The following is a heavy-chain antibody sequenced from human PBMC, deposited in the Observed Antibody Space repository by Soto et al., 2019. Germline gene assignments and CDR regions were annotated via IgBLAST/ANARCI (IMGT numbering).Heavy chain of an antibody. CDR1: GGSISSYY. CDR2: IYYSGST. V-gene: IGHV4-59*01. D-gene: IGHD2-15*01. J-gene: IGHJ3*02. CDR3: ARVPRVLRLYDAFDI. Sequence: SETLSLTCTVSGGSISSYYWSWIRQPPGKGLEWIGYIYYSGSTNYNPSLKSRVTISVDTSKNQFSLKLSSVTAADTAVYYCARVPRVLRLYDAFDIWGQGTMVTVSS.